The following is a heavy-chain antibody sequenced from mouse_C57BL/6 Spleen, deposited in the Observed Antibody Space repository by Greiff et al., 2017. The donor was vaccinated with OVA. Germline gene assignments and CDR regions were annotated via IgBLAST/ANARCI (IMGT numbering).Heavy chain of an antibody. D-gene: IGHD2-4*01. CDR1: GYTFTDYE. J-gene: IGHJ3*01. Sequence: VQLQQPGAELVRPGASVTLSCKASGYTFTDYEMHWVKQTPVHGLEWIGAIDPANSDTDYNQKFKGKATLTADKSSSTAYMELRSLTSEDSAVYYCARGSYYEGYAYWGQGTLVTVAA. V-gene: IGHV1-15*01. CDR3: ARGSYYEGYAY. CDR2: IDPANSDT.